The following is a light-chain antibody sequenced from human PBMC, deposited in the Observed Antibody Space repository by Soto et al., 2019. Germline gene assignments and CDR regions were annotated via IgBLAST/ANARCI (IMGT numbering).Light chain of an antibody. Sequence: EIVMTQSPATLSVSPGERATLSCRASQSVGSDLAWYQEKPGQAPRLLIYDTSDRATGIPDRFSGSGSGTDFTLTISSLEPEDFAVYYCQQGSNWYTFGQGTKLEIK. CDR3: QQGSNWYT. CDR1: QSVGSD. J-gene: IGKJ2*01. V-gene: IGKV3-11*01. CDR2: DTS.